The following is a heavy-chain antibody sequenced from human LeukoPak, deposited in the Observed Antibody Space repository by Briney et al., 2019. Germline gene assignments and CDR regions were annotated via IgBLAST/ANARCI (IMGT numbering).Heavy chain of an antibody. Sequence: GGSLRLSCAASGFTFSTYAMHWVRQTPGKGLEWVAITSYVGSDEHYTDSVKGRFTISRDNSMNTLYLQMNSLRSEDTAVYYCARSDSSSWHLFDYWGQGTLVTVSS. D-gene: IGHD6-13*01. J-gene: IGHJ4*02. CDR2: TSYVGSDE. V-gene: IGHV3-30-3*01. CDR1: GFTFSTYA. CDR3: ARSDSSSWHLFDY.